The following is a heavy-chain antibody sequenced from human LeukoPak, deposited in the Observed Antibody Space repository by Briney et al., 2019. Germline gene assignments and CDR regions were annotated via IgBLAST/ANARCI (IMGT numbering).Heavy chain of an antibody. Sequence: ASVKVSCKASGYTFNSYGISWVRQAPGQGLEWMGWISAYNGNTNYAQKLQGRVTMTTDTSTSTAYMELRSLRSDDTAVYYCARRRRNYYGSGGPDAFDIWGQGTMVTVSS. CDR3: ARRRRNYYGSGGPDAFDI. CDR2: ISAYNGNT. J-gene: IGHJ3*02. D-gene: IGHD3-10*01. V-gene: IGHV1-18*01. CDR1: GYTFNSYG.